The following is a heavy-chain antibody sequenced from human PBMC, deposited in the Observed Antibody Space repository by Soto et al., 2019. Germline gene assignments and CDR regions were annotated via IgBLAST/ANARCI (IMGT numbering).Heavy chain of an antibody. J-gene: IGHJ4*02. CDR1: GFTFDEHT. D-gene: IGHD3-10*01. CDR2: LSWDGGTT. Sequence: EVLLAESGGVVVQPGGSLRLSCVISGFTFDEHTMHWVRQAPGKGLEWISLLSWDGGTTYYAESVKGRFTISRDIGKNSLFLQMDSLRAEDSALYYCTKVKKKYLTTGGVDFDSWGQGTLVTVSS. V-gene: IGHV3-43*01. CDR3: TKVKKKYLTTGGVDFDS.